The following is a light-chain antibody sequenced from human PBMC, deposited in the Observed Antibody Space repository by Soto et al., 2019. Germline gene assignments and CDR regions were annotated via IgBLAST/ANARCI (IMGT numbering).Light chain of an antibody. Sequence: IQITQAPSTLSAFVGDRVTITCRASQSIGSWLAWYQQKAGKAPKLLIYKTSNLHSGVPSRFSGSGFGTEFTLTISSLQPDDFATYYCQQYSSFPWTFGQGTQVDI. V-gene: IGKV1-5*03. J-gene: IGKJ1*01. CDR1: QSIGSW. CDR3: QQYSSFPWT. CDR2: KTS.